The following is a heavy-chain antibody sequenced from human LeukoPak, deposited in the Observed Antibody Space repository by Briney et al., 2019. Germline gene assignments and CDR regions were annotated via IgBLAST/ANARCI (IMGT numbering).Heavy chain of an antibody. V-gene: IGHV4-4*07. D-gene: IGHD6-19*01. Sequence: SETLSLTCTVSGGSISSYYWSWIRQPAGKGLEWIGRIYTSGSTNYNPSLKSRVTMSVDTSKNQFSLKLSSVTAADTAVYYCARVYGFSQWLVRFNSGWFDPWGQGTLVTVSS. J-gene: IGHJ5*02. CDR1: GGSISSYY. CDR2: IYTSGST. CDR3: ARVYGFSQWLVRFNSGWFDP.